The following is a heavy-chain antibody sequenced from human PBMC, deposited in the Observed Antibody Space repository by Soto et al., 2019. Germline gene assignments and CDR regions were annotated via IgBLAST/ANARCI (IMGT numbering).Heavy chain of an antibody. CDR3: GRCRHHRYDLEV. J-gene: IGHJ6*03. CDR2: ISPYNVST. V-gene: IGHV1-18*01. Sequence: ASVNVSFKAACYSFTSYWIVVFLHFPGQWPEWMGCISPYNVSTNYAQSFKGRVVMTTDISTNTVYLDLRSLRSDDSAIYYCGRCRHHRYDLEVRGKRHTVIVS. CDR1: CYSFTSYW. D-gene: IGHD1-7*01.